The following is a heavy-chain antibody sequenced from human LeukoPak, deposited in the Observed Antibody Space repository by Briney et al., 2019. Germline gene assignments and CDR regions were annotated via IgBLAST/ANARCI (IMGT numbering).Heavy chain of an antibody. CDR1: GFTFSSYA. D-gene: IGHD2-2*01. CDR3: ARDRSRYCSSTSCYILDY. Sequence: GGSLRLSCAASGFTFSSYAMHWVRQAPGKGLEWVTVISYDGSNKYYADSVKGRFTISRDNSKNTLYLQMNSLRAEDTAVYYCARDRSRYCSSTSCYILDYWGQGTLVTVSS. J-gene: IGHJ4*02. V-gene: IGHV3-30-3*01. CDR2: ISYDGSNK.